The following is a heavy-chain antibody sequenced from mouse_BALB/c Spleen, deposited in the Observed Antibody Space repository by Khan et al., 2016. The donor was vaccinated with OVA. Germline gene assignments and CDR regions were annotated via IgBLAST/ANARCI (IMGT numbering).Heavy chain of an antibody. V-gene: IGHV1-20*02. CDR3: ARKNGSDFDY. D-gene: IGHD1-1*01. CDR1: GYSFTGYF. Sequence: EVQLQESGPELVKPGASVKISCKASGYSFTGYFMNWVMQSHGKSLEWIGRINPHIGETLYNQKFKGKATLTVDESSRTVHMELRSLASEDFAVYYCARKNGSDFDYWGQGTTLTVSS. J-gene: IGHJ2*01. CDR2: INPHIGET.